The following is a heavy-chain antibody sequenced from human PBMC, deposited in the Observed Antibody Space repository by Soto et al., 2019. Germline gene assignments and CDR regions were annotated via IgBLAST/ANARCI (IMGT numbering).Heavy chain of an antibody. CDR3: ARGPSNSPYSGSWYYFDY. V-gene: IGHV1-2*04. Sequence: ASVKVSCKASGYTFTGYYMHWVRQAPGQGLEWMGWISPNSGGTNYAQKFQGWVTMTRDTSISTAYMELSRLRSDDTAVYYCARGPSNSPYSGSWYYFDYWGQGTLVTVSS. CDR2: ISPNSGGT. J-gene: IGHJ4*02. D-gene: IGHD6-13*01. CDR1: GYTFTGYY.